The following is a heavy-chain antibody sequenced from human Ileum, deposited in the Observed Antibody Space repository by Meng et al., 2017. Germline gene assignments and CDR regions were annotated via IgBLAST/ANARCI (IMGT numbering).Heavy chain of an antibody. CDR1: GFTFSSYA. Sequence: GGSLRLSCAASGFTFSSYAMSWVRQAPGKGLEWVSAVSGSGGSTYYADSVKGRFTISRDNSKNTLYLQMNSLRAEDTAVYYCAKGISSGWTANYWGQGTLVTVSS. J-gene: IGHJ4*02. CDR2: VSGSGGST. V-gene: IGHV3-23*01. CDR3: AKGISSGWTANY. D-gene: IGHD6-19*01.